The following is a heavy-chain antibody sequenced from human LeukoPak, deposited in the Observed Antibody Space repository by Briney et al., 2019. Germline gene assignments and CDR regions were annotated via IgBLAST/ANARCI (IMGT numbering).Heavy chain of an antibody. CDR2: IYHSGDS. J-gene: IGHJ5*02. CDR1: GYSVSSGYY. Sequence: SETLSLTCTVSGYSVSSGYYWGWIRQPPGKELEWIASIYHSGDSYYNPSLRSRVTISLDTSKNQLSLKLSSVTAADTAVYYCARSKAHLSTSWYGNWFDPWGQGTLVTVSS. D-gene: IGHD2-2*01. CDR3: ARSKAHLSTSWYGNWFDP. V-gene: IGHV4-38-2*02.